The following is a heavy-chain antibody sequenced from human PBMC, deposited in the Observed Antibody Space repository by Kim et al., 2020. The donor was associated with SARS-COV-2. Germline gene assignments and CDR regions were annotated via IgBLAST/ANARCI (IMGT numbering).Heavy chain of an antibody. J-gene: IGHJ4*02. Sequence: THTANSVQGRFTISRDNSTSTLFLQMNNLGAEDTAVYYCVRDLTYDHAYWGQGTLVTVSS. CDR3: VRDLTYDHAY. D-gene: IGHD3-16*01. CDR2: T. V-gene: IGHV3-23*01.